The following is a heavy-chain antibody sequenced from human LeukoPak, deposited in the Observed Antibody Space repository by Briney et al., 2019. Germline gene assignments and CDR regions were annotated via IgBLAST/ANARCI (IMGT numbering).Heavy chain of an antibody. CDR2: ISSSSSTI. V-gene: IGHV3-48*01. D-gene: IGHD3-10*01. Sequence: GGSLRLACAAFRFNFSNSDMHWVRQAPGKGLEWVSYISSSSSTIYYADSVKGRFTISRDNAKNSLYLQMNSLRAEDTAVYYCARGLGSGRHAFDIWGQGTMVTVSS. CDR1: RFNFSNSD. J-gene: IGHJ3*02. CDR3: ARGLGSGRHAFDI.